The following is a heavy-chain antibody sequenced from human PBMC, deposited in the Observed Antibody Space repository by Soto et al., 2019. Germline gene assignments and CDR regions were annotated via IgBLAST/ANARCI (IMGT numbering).Heavy chain of an antibody. Sequence: EVQLLESGGGFVQPGGSLRLSCAASGFTFSSYAMSWVRQSPGKGLEWVSTISGSTGSTYYRDSVKGRFAISRDNSKNTLYLQMNSLRAEDTAVYYCARDQSQASYFYGSGSYNYWGQGTLVTVSS. V-gene: IGHV3-23*01. CDR2: ISGSTGST. D-gene: IGHD3-10*01. CDR3: ARDQSQASYFYGSGSYNY. CDR1: GFTFSSYA. J-gene: IGHJ4*02.